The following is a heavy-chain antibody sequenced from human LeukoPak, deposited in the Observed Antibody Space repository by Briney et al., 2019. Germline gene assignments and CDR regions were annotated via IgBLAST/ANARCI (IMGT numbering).Heavy chain of an antibody. V-gene: IGHV4-34*01. CDR3: ARDRDYYDSSGYPSFINY. Sequence: SETLSLTCAVYGGSFSGYYWSWIRQPPGKGLEWIGEINHSGSTNYNPSLKSRVTISVDTSKNQFSLKLSSVTAADTAVYYCARDRDYYDSSGYPSFINYWGQGTLVTVSS. J-gene: IGHJ4*02. CDR2: INHSGST. D-gene: IGHD3-22*01. CDR1: GGSFSGYY.